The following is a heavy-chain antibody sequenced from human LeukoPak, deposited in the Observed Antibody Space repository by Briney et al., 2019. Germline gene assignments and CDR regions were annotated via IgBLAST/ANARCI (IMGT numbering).Heavy chain of an antibody. CDR3: ARDQAITMIVDRAFDI. CDR2: IIPIFGTA. CDR1: GGTISSYA. D-gene: IGHD3-22*01. V-gene: IGHV1-69*05. Sequence: SVKVSCKASGGTISSYAISWVRQAPGQGLEWMGRIIPIFGTANYAQKFQGRVTITTDGSTSTAYMELSSLRSEDTAVYYCARDQAITMIVDRAFDIWGQGTMVTVSS. J-gene: IGHJ3*02.